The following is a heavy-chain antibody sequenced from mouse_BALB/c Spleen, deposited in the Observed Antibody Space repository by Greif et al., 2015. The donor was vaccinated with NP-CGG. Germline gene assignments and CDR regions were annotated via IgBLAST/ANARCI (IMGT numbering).Heavy chain of an antibody. CDR1: GYTFTSYY. V-gene: IGHV1S56*01. D-gene: IGHD2-14*01. CDR2: IYPGNVNT. J-gene: IGHJ4*01. Sequence: QVQLQHSGPELVKPGASVRISCKASGYTFTSYYIHWVKQRPGQGLEWIGWIYPGNVNTKYNEKFKGKATLTADKSSSTAYTQLSSLTSEDSAVYFCANYRYDYYAMDYWGQGTSVTVSS. CDR3: ANYRYDYYAMDY.